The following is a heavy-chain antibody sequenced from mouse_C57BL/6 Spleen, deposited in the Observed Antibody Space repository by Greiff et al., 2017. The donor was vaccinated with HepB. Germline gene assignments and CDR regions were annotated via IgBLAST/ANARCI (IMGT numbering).Heavy chain of an antibody. CDR2: ISDGGSYT. D-gene: IGHD2-3*01. V-gene: IGHV5-4*03. CDR1: GFTFSSYA. J-gene: IGHJ3*01. CDR3: ASPDGYYSY. Sequence: EVMLVESGGGLVKPGGSLKLSCAASGFTFSSYAMSWVRQTPEKGLEWVATISDGGSYTYYPDNVKGRITISRDNAKNNPYLQLGHLTSEDTAMYYCASPDGYYSYWGQGTPVTVSA.